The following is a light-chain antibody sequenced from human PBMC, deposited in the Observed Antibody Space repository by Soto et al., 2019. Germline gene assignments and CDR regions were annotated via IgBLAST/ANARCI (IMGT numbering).Light chain of an antibody. CDR3: QQRNDWRRGT. V-gene: IGKV3-11*01. Sequence: IVLTQSPATLSLSPGESGTLSGGASQSVGRYLAWYQQRPGQAPSLLIYDASNRATGVPARFSGGGSGTDFTLTISSLEPEDFAVYYCQQRNDWRRGTFGQGTRLEIK. CDR2: DAS. J-gene: IGKJ5*01. CDR1: QSVGRY.